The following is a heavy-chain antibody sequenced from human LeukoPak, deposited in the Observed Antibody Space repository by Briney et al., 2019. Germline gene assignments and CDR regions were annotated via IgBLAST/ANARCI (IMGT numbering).Heavy chain of an antibody. Sequence: GGSLRLSCAASGFTFSSYAMSWVRQAPGKGLEWVSAISGSGGSTYYADSVKGRFTISRDNSKNTLYLQMNSLRAEDTAVYYCANKGYGSEYYFDYWGQGTLVTVSS. V-gene: IGHV3-23*01. CDR3: ANKGYGSEYYFDY. J-gene: IGHJ4*02. D-gene: IGHD3-10*01. CDR1: GFTFSSYA. CDR2: ISGSGGST.